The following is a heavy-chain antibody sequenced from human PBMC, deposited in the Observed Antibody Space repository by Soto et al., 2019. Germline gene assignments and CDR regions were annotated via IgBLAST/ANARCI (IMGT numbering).Heavy chain of an antibody. CDR1: GGSISSYY. V-gene: IGHV4-59*01. CDR3: ASGRGHS. Sequence: QVQLQESGPELVKPSATLSLTCTVSGGSISSYYWNWIRQPPGKGLEWIGYIFYSGNTYYNPSLESRVTISIDPPKNQFSLKLNSGTAADTAVEYCASGRGHSLGQGTLVTVSS. CDR2: IFYSGNT. D-gene: IGHD3-10*01. J-gene: IGHJ4*02.